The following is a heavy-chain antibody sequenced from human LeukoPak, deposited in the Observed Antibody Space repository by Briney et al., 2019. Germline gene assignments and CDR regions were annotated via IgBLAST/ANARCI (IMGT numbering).Heavy chain of an antibody. CDR3: ARGGVLLWFGETPPFDY. Sequence: SETLSLTCTVPGGSISSTSYYWGWIRQPPGKGLEWIGTISYSGSTYYNPSLKSRVTISVDTSKNQFSLKLSSVTAADTAVYYCARGGVLLWFGETPPFDYWGQGTLVTVSS. CDR1: GGSISSTSYY. D-gene: IGHD3-10*01. CDR2: ISYSGST. J-gene: IGHJ4*02. V-gene: IGHV4-39*07.